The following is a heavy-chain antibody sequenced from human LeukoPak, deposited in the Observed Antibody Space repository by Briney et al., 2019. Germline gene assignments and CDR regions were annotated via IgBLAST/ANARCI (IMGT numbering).Heavy chain of an antibody. D-gene: IGHD6-19*01. V-gene: IGHV3-30*18. CDR2: ISYDGSNK. Sequence: GGSLRLSCAASGFTFSSYGMHWVRQAPGKGLEWVAVISYDGSNKYYADSVKGRFTISRDNSKNTLYLQMNSLRAEDTAVYYCAKARQYSSGSPAYRAQEPLVPAPS. CDR1: GFTFSSYG. J-gene: IGHJ4*02. CDR3: AKARQYSSGSPAY.